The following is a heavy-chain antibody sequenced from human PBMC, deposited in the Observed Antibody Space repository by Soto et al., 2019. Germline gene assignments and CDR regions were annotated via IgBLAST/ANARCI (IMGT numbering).Heavy chain of an antibody. Sequence: GASVKVSCKASGNTVPNYAIHWVRQAPGQRLEWMGWINAGNGNTKYSQKFQGRVTITRDTSASTAYMELSSLRSEDTAVYYCARAPGGPGIAEYWGQGTLVTVSS. CDR1: GNTVPNYA. CDR3: ARAPGGPGIAEY. D-gene: IGHD6-13*01. J-gene: IGHJ4*02. V-gene: IGHV1-3*01. CDR2: INAGNGNT.